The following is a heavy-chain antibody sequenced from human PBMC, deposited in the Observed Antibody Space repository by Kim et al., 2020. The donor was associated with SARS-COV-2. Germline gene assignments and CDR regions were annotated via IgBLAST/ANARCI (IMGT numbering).Heavy chain of an antibody. CDR3: ARGGYCSSTSCPKSYYYYYMDA. V-gene: IGHV4-34*01. CDR1: GGSFSGYY. J-gene: IGHJ6*03. Sequence: SETLSLTCAVYGGSFSGYYWSWIRQPPGKGLEWIGEINHSGSTNYNPSLKSRVTISVDTSKNQFSLKLSSVTAADTAVYYCARGGYCSSTSCPKSYYYYYMDAWGKGTTVTVSS. CDR2: INHSGST. D-gene: IGHD2-2*01.